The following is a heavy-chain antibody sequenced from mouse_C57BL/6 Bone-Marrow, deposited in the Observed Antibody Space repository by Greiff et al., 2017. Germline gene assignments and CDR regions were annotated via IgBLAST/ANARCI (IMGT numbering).Heavy chain of an antibody. CDR2: ISDGGSYT. CDR3: ARCTTVGYAMDY. D-gene: IGHD1-1*01. J-gene: IGHJ4*01. CDR1: GFTFSSYA. Sequence: EVKLMESGGGLVKPGGSLKLSCAASGFTFSSYAMSWVRQTPEKRLEWVATISDGGSYTYYPDNVKGRFTISRDKAKNNLYLQMSHLKSEDTAMYYCARCTTVGYAMDYWGQGTSFTVSS. V-gene: IGHV5-4*03.